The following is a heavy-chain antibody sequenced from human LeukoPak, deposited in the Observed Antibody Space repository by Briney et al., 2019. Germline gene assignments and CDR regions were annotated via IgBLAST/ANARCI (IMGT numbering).Heavy chain of an antibody. CDR1: GFTFSSYA. D-gene: IGHD6-6*01. CDR3: AKNLVGPYSSCDY. CDR2: ISGSGGST. V-gene: IGHV3-23*01. J-gene: IGHJ4*02. Sequence: GGSLRLSCAASGFTFSSYAMNWVRQAPGKGLEWVSGISGSGGSTYYADSVKGRVTISRDNSKNTLYMQMNRLRAEDTAVYYCAKNLVGPYSSCDYWGQGTLVTVSS.